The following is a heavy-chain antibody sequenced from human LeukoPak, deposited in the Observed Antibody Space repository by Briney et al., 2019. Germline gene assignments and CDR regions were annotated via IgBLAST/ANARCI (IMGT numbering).Heavy chain of an antibody. D-gene: IGHD2-2*01. CDR2: ISAHNGNT. J-gene: IGHJ4*02. CDR3: ARDRGPSFCSTTTCRTLDW. V-gene: IGHV1-18*01. CDR1: GYTFSSYG. Sequence: ASVKVSCKASGYTFSSYGISWVGQAPGRGHEWMGWISAHNGNTNYAQKFQGRLTLTTDTLTSTAYMELRSLGSDDTAGYFCARDRGPSFCSTTTCRTLDWWGQGTLVTVSS.